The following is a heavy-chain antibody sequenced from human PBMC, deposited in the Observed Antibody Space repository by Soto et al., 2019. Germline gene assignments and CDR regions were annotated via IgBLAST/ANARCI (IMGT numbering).Heavy chain of an antibody. V-gene: IGHV4-30-4*01. CDR1: GGSISGGVHS. CDR2: IFDSGST. Sequence: QVPLQESGPGLVKPSEPLSLTCTVSGGSISGGVHSWSWIRQPPGKGLEWIGHIFDSGSTYYNPSLKSRLTISVDKPKNQFALRLSSVTAADTAGYYCAREIMPLTHHWYFDLWGRGTLVTVSS. CDR3: AREIMPLTHHWYFDL. J-gene: IGHJ2*01. D-gene: IGHD2-2*01.